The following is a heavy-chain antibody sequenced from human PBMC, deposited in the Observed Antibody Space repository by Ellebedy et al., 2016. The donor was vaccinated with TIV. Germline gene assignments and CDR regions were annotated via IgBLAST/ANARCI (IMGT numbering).Heavy chain of an antibody. D-gene: IGHD6-13*01. CDR1: GFSFSSYW. Sequence: GESLKISCAASGFSFSSYWISWVRQAPGKGLEWVAHLGEDGGRQDYVDSAKGRFTISRDNAKSSLYLQMNSLRVEDTAVYYCAREIPGGTTLFDHWGQGTLVTVSS. J-gene: IGHJ4*02. V-gene: IGHV3-7*03. CDR3: AREIPGGTTLFDH. CDR2: LGEDGGRQ.